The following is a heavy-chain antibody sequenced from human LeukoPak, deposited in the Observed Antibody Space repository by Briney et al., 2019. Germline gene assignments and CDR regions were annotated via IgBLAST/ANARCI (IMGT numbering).Heavy chain of an antibody. D-gene: IGHD1-26*01. CDR2: VIPILGTT. Sequence: SVKVSCKASGTTFSRSAISWVRQAPGQGLEWIGGVIPILGTTNYAQKFQDRVSITTDESTSKAYMEVSSLRSVETAVYFCARDDGSATLGFDSWGQGTLVSVSS. J-gene: IGHJ4*02. CDR1: GTTFSRSA. V-gene: IGHV1-69*05. CDR3: ARDDGSATLGFDS.